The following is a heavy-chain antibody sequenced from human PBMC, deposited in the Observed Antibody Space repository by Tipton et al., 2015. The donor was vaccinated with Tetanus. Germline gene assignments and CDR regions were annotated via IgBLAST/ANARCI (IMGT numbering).Heavy chain of an antibody. CDR3: ARHATYYDSLSGFGF. Sequence: VQLVQSGAEVKKPGESLKISCEASGYRFDSYWIGWVRQMPGKGLEWMGSIYPGDSDTRYSPSFQGRLTISADNAISTAYLRWTSLKASDTSMYYCARHATYYDSLSGFGFWGHGTLVIVSS. V-gene: IGHV5-51*01. J-gene: IGHJ3*01. D-gene: IGHD3-9*01. CDR2: IYPGDSDT. CDR1: GYRFDSYW.